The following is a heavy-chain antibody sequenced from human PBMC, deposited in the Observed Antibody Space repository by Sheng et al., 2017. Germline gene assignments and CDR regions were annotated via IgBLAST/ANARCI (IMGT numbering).Heavy chain of an antibody. CDR3: AKNRLAVAATTYYADS. CDR1: GFVFSSYV. Sequence: VQLVESGEAWSSLGGPVRLSCAASGFVFSSYVMHWVRQSPGKGPEWVAVISYDAADKYYADSVKGRFTISRDNSNFTLSLQMNSLRPEDTALYYCAKNRLAVAATTYYADSWGQGTLVTVSS. V-gene: IGHV3-30*18. J-gene: IGHJ4*02. CDR2: ISYDAADK. D-gene: IGHD6-19*01.